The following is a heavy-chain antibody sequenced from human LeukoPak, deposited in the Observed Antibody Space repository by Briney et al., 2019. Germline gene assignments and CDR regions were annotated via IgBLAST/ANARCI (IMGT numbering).Heavy chain of an antibody. CDR3: ARDHHRRITVTIGY. CDR1: GFTFSSYA. J-gene: IGHJ4*02. Sequence: GGSLRLSCTASGFTFSSYALSWVRQAPEKGLEWVSAISVSGTGTYYADSVKGRFTISRDNSKNTLYLQMNSLRAEDTAVYYCARDHHRRITVTIGYWGQGTLVTVSS. V-gene: IGHV3-23*01. CDR2: ISVSGTGT. D-gene: IGHD4-17*01.